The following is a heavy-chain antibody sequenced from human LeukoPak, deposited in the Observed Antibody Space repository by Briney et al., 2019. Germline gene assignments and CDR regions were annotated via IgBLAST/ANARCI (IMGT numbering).Heavy chain of an antibody. Sequence: GGALRLSCAASEFTLGSYAMSWGRQAPGKGLEWGSGISANGANTHYAESVRGRFIISRDNSKNTLYLKMNSLRAGDTALYFCAKYHNPDSTGPLHWGQGTLVTVSS. CDR1: EFTLGSYA. D-gene: IGHD3-22*01. CDR3: AKYHNPDSTGPLH. CDR2: ISANGANT. J-gene: IGHJ4*02. V-gene: IGHV3-23*01.